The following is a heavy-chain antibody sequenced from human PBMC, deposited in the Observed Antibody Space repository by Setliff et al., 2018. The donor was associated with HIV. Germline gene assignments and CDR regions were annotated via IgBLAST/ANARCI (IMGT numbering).Heavy chain of an antibody. CDR2: MNPNSGNT. CDR3: ARDSVARRTLGYYYYMDV. J-gene: IGHJ6*03. V-gene: IGHV1-8*02. D-gene: IGHD6-6*01. CDR1: GYTFTSYD. Sequence: ASVKVSCKASGYTFTSYDINWVRQATGQGLEWMGWMNPNSGNTGYAQKFQGRVTMTRTTSISTAYMELSSLRSEDTAMYYCARDSVARRTLGYYYYMDVWGKGTTVTVSS.